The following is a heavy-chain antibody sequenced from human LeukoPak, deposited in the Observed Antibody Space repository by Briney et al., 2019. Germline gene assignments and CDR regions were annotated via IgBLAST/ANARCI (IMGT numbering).Heavy chain of an antibody. CDR1: GFTFSHYG. J-gene: IGHJ4*02. CDR3: ASGGIYYGAAFDF. V-gene: IGHV3-23*01. CDR2: ISGSGGST. Sequence: GGSLRLSCAASGFTFSHYGMTWVRQAPGKGLEWVSAISGSGGSTYYAGSVKGRFTISRDNSKNTLYLQMNSLRADDTAVYYCASGGIYYGAAFDFWGQGTLVTVSS. D-gene: IGHD1-26*01.